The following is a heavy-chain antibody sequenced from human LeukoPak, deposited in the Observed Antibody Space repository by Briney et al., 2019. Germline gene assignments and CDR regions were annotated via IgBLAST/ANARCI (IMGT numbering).Heavy chain of an antibody. V-gene: IGHV1-2*02. CDR2: INPDNGGT. D-gene: IGHD5-12*01. J-gene: IGHJ4*02. CDR3: ARDPSDSGYDYLYYFDY. Sequence: GASVKVSFKASGYTFTDYYMHWVRQAPGQGLEWMGWINPDNGGTNYAQKFQGRVTMTRDMSINTAYMELSRLRSDDTAVYYCARDPSDSGYDYLYYFDYWGQGTLVTVSS. CDR1: GYTFTDYY.